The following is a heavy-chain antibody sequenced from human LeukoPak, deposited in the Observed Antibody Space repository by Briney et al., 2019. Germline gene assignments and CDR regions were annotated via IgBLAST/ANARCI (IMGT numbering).Heavy chain of an antibody. J-gene: IGHJ6*02. CDR3: AREASNQLLRYYYYYYGMDV. V-gene: IGHV3-7*01. CDR2: IKEDGSEK. CDR1: GFSFSSYW. Sequence: PGGSLRLSCAASGFSFSSYWMSWVRQAPGKGLEWVANIKEDGSEKYYVDSVKGRFTISRDNAKKSLYLQMNSLRAEDTAVYYCAREASNQLLRYYYYYYGMDVWGQGTTVTVSS. D-gene: IGHD2-2*01.